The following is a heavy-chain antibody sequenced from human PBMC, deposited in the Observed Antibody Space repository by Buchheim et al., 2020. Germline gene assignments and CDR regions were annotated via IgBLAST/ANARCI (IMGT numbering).Heavy chain of an antibody. D-gene: IGHD5-18*01. V-gene: IGHV4-39*01. J-gene: IGHJ4*02. CDR3: VRHTKTSMAKGSISYFDY. Sequence: QLQLQESGPGLVKPSEPLSLTCTVSGGSVSSTGYHWGWIRQPPGKRLEWIGSIYYRGTTYYSPSLKDGVTISVDTSNNQFSLKLSSVTAADTAAYFCVRHTKTSMAKGSISYFDYWGQGAL. CDR2: IYYRGTT. CDR1: GGSVSSTGYH.